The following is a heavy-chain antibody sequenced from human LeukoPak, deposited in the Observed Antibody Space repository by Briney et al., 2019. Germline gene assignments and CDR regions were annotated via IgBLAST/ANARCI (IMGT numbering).Heavy chain of an antibody. J-gene: IGHJ3*02. CDR1: GYTFTSYY. CDR2: INPDSGGP. D-gene: IGHD6-13*01. V-gene: IGHV1-2*02. CDR3: ARDNGAAPGPDAFDI. Sequence: GASVKVSCKASGYTFTSYYVHWVRQAPGQGLEWMGWINPDSGGPNYAQKFQGRVTMTRDTSITTAYMELSSLRSDDTAVYYCARDNGAAPGPDAFDIWGQGTMVTVSS.